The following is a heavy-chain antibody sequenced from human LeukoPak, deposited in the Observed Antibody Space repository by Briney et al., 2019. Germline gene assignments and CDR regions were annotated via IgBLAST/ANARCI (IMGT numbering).Heavy chain of an antibody. CDR1: GFTFSSYS. J-gene: IGHJ4*02. CDR3: ARGTSSGWSYFDY. Sequence: PGGSLRLSCAASGFTFSSYSMNWVRHAPGKGLEWVSSISSSSSYIYYADSVKGRFTISRDNAKNSLYLQINSLRAEDMAVYYCARGTSSGWSYFDYWGQGTLVTVSS. V-gene: IGHV3-21*01. CDR2: ISSSSSYI. D-gene: IGHD6-19*01.